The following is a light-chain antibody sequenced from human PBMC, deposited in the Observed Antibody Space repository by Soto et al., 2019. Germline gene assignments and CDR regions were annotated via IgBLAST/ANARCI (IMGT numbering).Light chain of an antibody. Sequence: DIVMTQSPSSLSSSTGDRVTITCRASQSISTYLSWYHVKPGEAPRLLIYGASTRPTGIPARFSGSGSGTDFTLTISSLEPEDFATYYGQQSYSTPITFGQGTRLEIK. CDR2: GAS. CDR3: QQSYSTPIT. V-gene: IGKV1-39*01. CDR1: QSISTY. J-gene: IGKJ5*01.